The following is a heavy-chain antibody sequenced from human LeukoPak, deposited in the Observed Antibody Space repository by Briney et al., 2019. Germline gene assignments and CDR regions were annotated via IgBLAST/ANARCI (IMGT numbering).Heavy chain of an antibody. Sequence: GGSLRLSCAASGFTFSSHSMSWVRQAPGKGLEWVSLISGSAGRTYYADSVKGRFTISRDNSKNTLYLQMSSLRAEDTAVYYCAKEPRHCGGDCFSLLDSWGQGTLVTVSS. V-gene: IGHV3-23*01. CDR1: GFTFSSHS. CDR3: AKEPRHCGGDCFSLLDS. CDR2: ISGSAGRT. D-gene: IGHD2-21*02. J-gene: IGHJ4*02.